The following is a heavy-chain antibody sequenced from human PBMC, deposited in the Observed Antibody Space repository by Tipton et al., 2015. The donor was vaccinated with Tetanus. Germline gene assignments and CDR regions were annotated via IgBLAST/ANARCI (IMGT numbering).Heavy chain of an antibody. Sequence: TLSLTCAVSGISIGSANYCWSWIRHHPRKGLEWIGYIYYRGSIHYNPSLQSRVFISLDTSANQFSLKLNSVTAADTAVHYCARGGNEYGDPPDYWGRGTLVTVSS. D-gene: IGHD4-17*01. CDR1: GISIGSANYC. CDR3: ARGGNEYGDPPDY. CDR2: IYYRGSI. J-gene: IGHJ4*02. V-gene: IGHV4-31*11.